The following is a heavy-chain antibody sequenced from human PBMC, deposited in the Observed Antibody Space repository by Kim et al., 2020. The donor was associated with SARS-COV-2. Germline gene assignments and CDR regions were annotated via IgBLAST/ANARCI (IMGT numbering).Heavy chain of an antibody. V-gene: IGHV1-69*13. D-gene: IGHD6-13*01. J-gene: IGHJ6*02. CDR1: GGTFSSYA. CDR3: AREGIISSSSDYYYGMDV. CDR2: IIPIFGTA. Sequence: SVKVSCKASGGTFSSYAISWVRQAPGQGLEWMGGIIPIFGTANYAQKFQGRVTITADESTSTAYMELSSLRSEDTAVYYCAREGIISSSSDYYYGMDVWGQGTTVTVSS.